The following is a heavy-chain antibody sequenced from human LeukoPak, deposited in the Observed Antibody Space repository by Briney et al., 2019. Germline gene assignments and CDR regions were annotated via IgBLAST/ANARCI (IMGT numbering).Heavy chain of an antibody. CDR1: GFTFNNYA. Sequence: GGSLRLSCAASGFTFNNYAMSWVRQAPGKGLEWVSTISGGGDTTYYADSVKGRFTISRHTSQNTLFLQLNSLRVEDTAIYYCAKDAGDGGYYYYMDVWGKGTPVTVSS. V-gene: IGHV3-23*01. CDR2: ISGGGDTT. J-gene: IGHJ6*03. D-gene: IGHD3-16*01. CDR3: AKDAGDGGYYYYMDV.